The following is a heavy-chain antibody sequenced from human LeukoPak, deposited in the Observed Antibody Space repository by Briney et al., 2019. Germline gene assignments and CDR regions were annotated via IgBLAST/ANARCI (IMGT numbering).Heavy chain of an antibody. V-gene: IGHV3-23*01. CDR1: GFTFSSYA. D-gene: IGHD5-18*01. Sequence: GGSLRLSCAASGFTFSSYAMSWARQPPGKGLEWVSSISGSGGSTYYADSVKGRFTISRDNSKNTLYLQMNSLRGEDAAVYYCAKDLGSVDTAMDTYYFDYWGQGTLVTVSS. CDR3: AKDLGSVDTAMDTYYFDY. CDR2: ISGSGGST. J-gene: IGHJ4*02.